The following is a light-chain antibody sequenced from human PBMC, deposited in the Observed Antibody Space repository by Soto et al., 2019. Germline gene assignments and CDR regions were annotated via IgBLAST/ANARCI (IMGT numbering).Light chain of an antibody. J-gene: IGLJ3*02. V-gene: IGLV2-8*01. CDR3: SSYAGSNNLV. Sequence: QSVLTQPPSASGSPGQSVTISCTGTSSDSGGYDYVSWYQQHPGKAPKLIIYEVSKRPSGVPDRFSGSKSGNTASLTVSGLQAEDEADYYCSSYAGSNNLVFAGGTKVTVL. CDR2: EVS. CDR1: SSDSGGYDY.